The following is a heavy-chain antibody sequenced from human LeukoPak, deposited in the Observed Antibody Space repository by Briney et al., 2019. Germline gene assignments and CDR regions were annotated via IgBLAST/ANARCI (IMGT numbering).Heavy chain of an antibody. J-gene: IGHJ3*02. CDR2: IKQDGSEK. D-gene: IGHD3-3*01. V-gene: IGHV3-7*01. Sequence: GGSLRLSCAASGLTFSSYWMSWVRQAPGKGLEWVANIKQDGSEKYYVDSVKGRFTISRDNAKNSLYLQMNSLRAEDTAVYYCARDVLPTYYDFWSGPLGAFDIWGQGTMVTVSS. CDR1: GLTFSSYW. CDR3: ARDVLPTYYDFWSGPLGAFDI.